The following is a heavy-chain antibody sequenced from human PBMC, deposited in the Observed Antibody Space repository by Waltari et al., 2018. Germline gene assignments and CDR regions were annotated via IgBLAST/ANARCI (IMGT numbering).Heavy chain of an antibody. CDR3: TKRDYYDEKSFFPLFEY. CDR2: ISGNGGVT. D-gene: IGHD3-22*01. J-gene: IGHJ4*02. CDR1: GFTFGGYA. V-gene: IGHV3-23*01. Sequence: EVQLLESGGDLVQPGGSLRLPCVASGFTFGGYAMAWVRRAPGKGLEWVSGISGNGGVTYYADSVKGRFTISRHNAKNTVYLQMNSLRVEDTAIYFCTKRDYYDEKSFFPLFEYWGQGALVTVSS.